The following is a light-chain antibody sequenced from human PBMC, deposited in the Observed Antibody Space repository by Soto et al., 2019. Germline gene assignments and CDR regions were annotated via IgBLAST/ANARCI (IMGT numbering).Light chain of an antibody. Sequence: QSALTQPASVSGSPGQSITISCTGTSSDVGGYNYVSWYQQRPGKAPKLMIYEVSNRPSGVSNRFSGSKSGNTASLTISGLQAEDEADYYCSSYTSSIVVFGGGTQLTVL. V-gene: IGLV2-14*01. CDR2: EVS. J-gene: IGLJ2*01. CDR3: SSYTSSIVV. CDR1: SSDVGGYNY.